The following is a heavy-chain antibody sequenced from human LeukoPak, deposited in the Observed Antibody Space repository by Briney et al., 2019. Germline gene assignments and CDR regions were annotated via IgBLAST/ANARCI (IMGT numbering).Heavy chain of an antibody. Sequence: ASVTVSCKASGYTFTSYYMHWVRQAPGQGLEWMGIINPSGGSTSYAQTFQGRVTMTRDNSTSTVYMELSSLRSEDTAVYYCARSRYSNYVTDYWGQGTLVTVSS. V-gene: IGHV1-46*01. CDR2: INPSGGST. D-gene: IGHD4-11*01. CDR1: GYTFTSYY. J-gene: IGHJ4*02. CDR3: ARSRYSNYVTDY.